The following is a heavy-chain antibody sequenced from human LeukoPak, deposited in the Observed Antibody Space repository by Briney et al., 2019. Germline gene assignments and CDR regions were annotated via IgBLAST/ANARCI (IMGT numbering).Heavy chain of an antibody. D-gene: IGHD3-10*01. CDR1: GFTFSNYA. CDR2: ISYDGSNK. Sequence: GGSLRLSCAASGFTFSNYAMHWVRQAPGKGLEWVAVISYDGSNKYYADSVKGRFTISRDNSKDTLYLQMNSLRAEDTAVYYCARDRGGEAAFDYWGQGTLVTVSS. CDR3: ARDRGGEAAFDY. J-gene: IGHJ4*02. V-gene: IGHV3-30-3*01.